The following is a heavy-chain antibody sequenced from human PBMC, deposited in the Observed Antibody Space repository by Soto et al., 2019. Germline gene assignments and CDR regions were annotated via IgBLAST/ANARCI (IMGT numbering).Heavy chain of an antibody. Sequence: GASVKVSCKTSGYVFTGYFIHWVRQAPGQGLGWMGWISPASGGTEYAPKFQGRVTLTRDTSLSTAYMELTSLGSDDTAVYYCARGTTMSKGWFGPWGQGTLVTVSS. J-gene: IGHJ5*02. CDR2: ISPASGGT. V-gene: IGHV1-2*02. CDR1: GYVFTGYF. CDR3: ARGTTMSKGWFGP. D-gene: IGHD4-17*01.